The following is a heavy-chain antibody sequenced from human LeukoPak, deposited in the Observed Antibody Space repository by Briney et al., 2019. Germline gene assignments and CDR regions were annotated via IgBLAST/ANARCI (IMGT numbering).Heavy chain of an antibody. CDR1: EYTLTESS. J-gene: IGHJ4*02. D-gene: IGHD6-6*01. Sequence: ASVKVSCKVSEYTLTESSMHCVRQAPGKGLEWMGGFDPEDGETIYAQKFQGRVTMTEDTSTDTAYMELSSLRSEDTAVYYCATLGRPLYPARHGFFDCWGQGTLVTVSS. CDR3: ATLGRPLYPARHGFFDC. V-gene: IGHV1-24*01. CDR2: FDPEDGET.